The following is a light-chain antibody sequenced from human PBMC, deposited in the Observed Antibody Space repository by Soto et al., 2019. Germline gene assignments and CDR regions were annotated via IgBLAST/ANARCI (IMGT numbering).Light chain of an antibody. J-gene: IGLJ1*01. Sequence: SVLTQPPSAAGSPGQSVTISCTGTSTDVGGYNYVSWYQQYPGKAPKLMIYEVSKRPSGVPDRFSGSKSGNTASLTVSGLQAEDEAHYYCSSYGGRYNYVFGTGTKVTVL. CDR1: STDVGGYNY. CDR3: SSYGGRYNYV. V-gene: IGLV2-8*01. CDR2: EVS.